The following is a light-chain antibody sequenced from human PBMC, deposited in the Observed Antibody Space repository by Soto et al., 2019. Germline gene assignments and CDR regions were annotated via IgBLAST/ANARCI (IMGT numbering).Light chain of an antibody. CDR1: QSISSW. CDR2: DAS. J-gene: IGKJ4*01. CDR3: QQANSFPLT. Sequence: DIQMTQSPSTLSASVGDRVTITCRAGQSISSWLAWYQQKPGKAPNLLIYDASSLQGGVPSRFSGSGSGTEFTLTISSLQPEDFATYYCQQANSFPLTFGGGTKAAI. V-gene: IGKV1-5*01.